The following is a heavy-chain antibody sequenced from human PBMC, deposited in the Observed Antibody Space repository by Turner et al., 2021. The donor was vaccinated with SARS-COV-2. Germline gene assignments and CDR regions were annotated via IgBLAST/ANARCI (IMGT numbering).Heavy chain of an antibody. CDR3: ARDRITVAGNLDH. D-gene: IGHD6-19*01. CDR2: ISSVGNNQ. V-gene: IGHV3-30-3*01. J-gene: IGHJ4*02. Sequence: QVLLVASGGGVVQPGRSLRLSCAASGFTFRNYAMHWVRQAPGKGLEWVAVISSVGNNQHYADSVKGRFTVSRDDSKTSLYLQINSLRAEDTGVYYCARDRITVAGNLDHWGQGTLVTVSS. CDR1: GFTFRNYA.